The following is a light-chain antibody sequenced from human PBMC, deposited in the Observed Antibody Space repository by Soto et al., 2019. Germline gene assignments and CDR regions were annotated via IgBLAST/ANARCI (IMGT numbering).Light chain of an antibody. V-gene: IGKV3-15*01. J-gene: IGKJ2*01. Sequence: EIVMTQSPATLSVSPGERATLSCRASQSVSSNLAWYQQKPGQAPRLLIFGASTRATGIPAGFSGSGSGTEFTLTISSLQSEDFAVYYCQHYNNWPPFMYTFGQGTKLEIK. CDR3: QHYNNWPPFMYT. CDR1: QSVSSN. CDR2: GAS.